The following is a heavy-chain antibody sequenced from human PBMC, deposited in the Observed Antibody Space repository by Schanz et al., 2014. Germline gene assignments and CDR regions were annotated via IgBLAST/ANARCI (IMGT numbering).Heavy chain of an antibody. V-gene: IGHV3-21*01. Sequence: VQLVESGGGLVKPGGSLRLSCAASGFSFSTYGMTWVRQAPGKGLEWVSSISSSSMYIYQADSMRGRFTISRDNAKNSLYLQMNSLRAEDTAVYYCARPSDSSGYMDVWGKGTTVNVSS. CDR2: ISSSSMYI. J-gene: IGHJ6*03. CDR1: GFSFSTYG. D-gene: IGHD3-10*01. CDR3: ARPSDSSGYMDV.